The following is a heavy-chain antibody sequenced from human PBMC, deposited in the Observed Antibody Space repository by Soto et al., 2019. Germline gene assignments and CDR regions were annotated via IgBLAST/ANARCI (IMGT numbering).Heavy chain of an antibody. CDR2: LGAADDP. D-gene: IGHD2-15*01. Sequence: GGSLRLSCAASAFALSAYDMHWVRQPNGKGLQWVSALGAADDPYYLGSVKGRFTISRENAKNSLYLQMNNLRAGDTAVYYCARAYSGRLPRRADYYYAMDVWGQGTTVTVSS. CDR3: ARAYSGRLPRRADYYYAMDV. CDR1: AFALSAYD. V-gene: IGHV3-13*05. J-gene: IGHJ6*02.